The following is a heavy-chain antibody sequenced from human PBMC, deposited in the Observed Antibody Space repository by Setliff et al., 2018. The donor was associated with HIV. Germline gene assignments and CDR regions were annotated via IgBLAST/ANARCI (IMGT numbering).Heavy chain of an antibody. D-gene: IGHD6-6*01. CDR1: GDSINTHY. J-gene: IGHJ4*02. CDR3: ARHDTEYSSYPIDY. V-gene: IGHV4-59*08. Sequence: PSETLSLTCTVSGDSINTHYWSWIRQPPGKGLEWIGCISHSGNTNFNPSLNSRVTISLDTSKNQFSLKLSSVTAADTAVYYCARHDTEYSSYPIDYWGQGNLVTVSS. CDR2: ISHSGNT.